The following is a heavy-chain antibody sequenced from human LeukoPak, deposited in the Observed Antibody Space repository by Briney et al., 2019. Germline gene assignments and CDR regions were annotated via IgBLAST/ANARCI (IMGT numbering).Heavy chain of an antibody. CDR2: MNPNSGNT. D-gene: IGHD3-10*01. J-gene: IGHJ6*02. CDR1: GYTFTSYD. V-gene: IGHV1-8*01. Sequence: GASVKVSCKASGYTFTSYDINWVRQATGQGLEWMGWMNPNSGNTDYAQKFQGRVTMTRNTSISTAYMELSSLGSEDTAVYYCARGPILVRGVIMADSVGGLDVWGQGTTVTVSS. CDR3: ARGPILVRGVIMADSVGGLDV.